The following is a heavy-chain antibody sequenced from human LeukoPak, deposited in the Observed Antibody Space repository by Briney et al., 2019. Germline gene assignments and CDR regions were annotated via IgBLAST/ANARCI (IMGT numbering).Heavy chain of an antibody. V-gene: IGHV1-69*13. CDR3: ARDVVYYGSGSPNWFDP. J-gene: IGHJ5*02. CDR2: IIPIFGTA. CDR1: RGTFSSYA. D-gene: IGHD3-10*01. Sequence: ASVKVSCNASRGTFSSYAISWARQAPGQGLEWMGGIIPIFGTANYAQKFQGRVTITADESTSTAYMELSSLRSEDTAVYYCARDVVYYGSGSPNWFDPWGQGTLVTVSS.